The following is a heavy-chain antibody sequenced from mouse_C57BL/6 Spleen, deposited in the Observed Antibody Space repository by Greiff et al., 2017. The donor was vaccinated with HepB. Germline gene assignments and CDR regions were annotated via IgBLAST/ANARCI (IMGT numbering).Heavy chain of an antibody. D-gene: IGHD1-3*01. J-gene: IGHJ1*03. CDR3: AREVGYFDV. CDR1: GYTFTNYW. CDR2: IYPGGGYT. Sequence: VQRVESGAELVRPGTSVKMSCKASGYTFTNYWIGWAKQRPGHGLEWIGDIYPGGGYTNYNEKFKGKATLTADKSSSTAYMQFSSLTSEDSAIYYCAREVGYFDVWGTGTTVTVSS. V-gene: IGHV1-63*01.